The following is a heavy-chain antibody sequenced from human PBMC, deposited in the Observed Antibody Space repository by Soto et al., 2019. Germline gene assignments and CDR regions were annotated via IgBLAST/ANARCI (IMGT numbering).Heavy chain of an antibody. D-gene: IGHD6-19*01. CDR1: GFTFSSYG. CDR2: IWYDGSNK. J-gene: IGHJ3*02. Sequence: SLRLSCAASGFTFSSYGMHWVRQAPGKGLGWVAVIWYDGSNKYYADSVKGRFTISRDNSKNTLYLQMNSLRAEDTAVCYCARDGSSSGWDPTGIDAFDIWGQGTMVTVSS. V-gene: IGHV3-33*01. CDR3: ARDGSSSGWDPTGIDAFDI.